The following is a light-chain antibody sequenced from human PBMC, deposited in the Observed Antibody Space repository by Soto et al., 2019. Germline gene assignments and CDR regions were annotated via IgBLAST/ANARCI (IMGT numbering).Light chain of an antibody. J-gene: IGKJ2*01. CDR1: QSVGTY. CDR2: EAA. Sequence: EIVLTQSPAPLSLSPGERATLSCRASQSVGTYLAWYQHSPGQAPRLLIYEAANRGTGIPARFSGSGSGTDFTLTISSPEPEDVAVYYCQQRYNWPNTFGQGTKLEIK. CDR3: QQRYNWPNT. V-gene: IGKV3-11*01.